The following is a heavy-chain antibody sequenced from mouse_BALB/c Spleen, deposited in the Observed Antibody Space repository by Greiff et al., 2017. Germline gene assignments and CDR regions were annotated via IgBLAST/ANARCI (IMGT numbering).Heavy chain of an antibody. CDR1: GYAFTNYL. Sequence: QVQLKQSGAELVRPGTSVKVSCKASGYAFTNYLIEWVKQRPGQGLEWIGVINPGSGGTNYNEKFKGKATLTADKSSSTAYMQLSSLTSDDSAVYFCARRGIYYGYWGQGTTLTVSS. CDR2: INPGSGGT. J-gene: IGHJ2*01. V-gene: IGHV1-54*01. CDR3: ARRGIYYGY.